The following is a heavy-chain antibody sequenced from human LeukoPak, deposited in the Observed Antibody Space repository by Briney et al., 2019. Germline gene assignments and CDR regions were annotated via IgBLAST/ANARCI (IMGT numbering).Heavy chain of an antibody. D-gene: IGHD3-10*01. CDR3: ARWGDATGYLDY. Sequence: TGGSLRLSCAASGFTFSSYAMSWVRQAPGKGLEWVATNTTTGGSTYYADSVKGRFTISRDNSKNTLYLQMNTLRAEDTAVYYCARWGDATGYLDYWGQGTLVTVSS. J-gene: IGHJ4*02. V-gene: IGHV3-23*01. CDR2: NTTTGGST. CDR1: GFTFSSYA.